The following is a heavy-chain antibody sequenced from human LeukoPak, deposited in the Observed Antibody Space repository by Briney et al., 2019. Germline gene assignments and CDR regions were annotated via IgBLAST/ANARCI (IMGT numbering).Heavy chain of an antibody. Sequence: SETLSLTCAVYGGSFSGYYWSWIRQPPGKGLEWIGEINHSGSTNYNPPLKSRVTISVDTSKNQFSLKLSSVTAADTAVYYCARGWGYYDFWSGYYPTWGQGTLVTASS. CDR1: GGSFSGYY. CDR3: ARGWGYYDFWSGYYPT. V-gene: IGHV4-34*01. J-gene: IGHJ5*02. CDR2: INHSGST. D-gene: IGHD3-3*01.